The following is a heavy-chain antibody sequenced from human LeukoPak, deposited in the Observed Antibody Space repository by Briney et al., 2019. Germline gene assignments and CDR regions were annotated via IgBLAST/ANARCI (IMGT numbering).Heavy chain of an antibody. V-gene: IGHV1-18*01. CDR1: GYTFTSYG. Sequence: GASVKVSCKASGYTFTSYGISWVRQAPGQGLEWMGWISAYNGNTNYAQKLQGRVTMTTDTSTSTAYMELRSLRSDDTAVYYCARDAPEAMVRGRGYYYYGMDVWSQGTTVTVSS. CDR3: ARDAPEAMVRGRGYYYYGMDV. J-gene: IGHJ6*02. CDR2: ISAYNGNT. D-gene: IGHD3-10*01.